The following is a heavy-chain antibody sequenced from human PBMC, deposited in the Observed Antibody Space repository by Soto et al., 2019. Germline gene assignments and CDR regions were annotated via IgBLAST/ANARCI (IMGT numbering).Heavy chain of an antibody. V-gene: IGHV1-46*03. D-gene: IGHD3-9*01. J-gene: IGHJ6*04. Sequence: GASVKVSCKASGYTFTSYYMHWVRQAPGQGLEWMGIINPSGGSTSYAQKFQGRVTMTRDTSTSTVYMELSSLRSEDTAVYYCARLAGHYDILTGDYRPLIMDVWGKGTTVTVSS. CDR1: GYTFTSYY. CDR2: INPSGGST. CDR3: ARLAGHYDILTGDYRPLIMDV.